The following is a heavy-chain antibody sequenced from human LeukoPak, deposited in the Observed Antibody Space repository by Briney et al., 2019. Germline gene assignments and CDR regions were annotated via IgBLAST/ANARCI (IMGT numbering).Heavy chain of an antibody. D-gene: IGHD3-10*01. CDR2: INPSGGST. J-gene: IGHJ6*02. CDR3: AIDYYGSGRINYYYGMDV. CDR1: GYTFTNYY. Sequence: ASVKVSCKTSGYTFTNYYMHWVRQAPGQGLEWMGIINPSGGSTSYAQKFQGRVTMTRDTSTSTVYMELSSLRSEDTAVYYCAIDYYGSGRINYYYGMDVWGQGTTVTVSS. V-gene: IGHV1-46*01.